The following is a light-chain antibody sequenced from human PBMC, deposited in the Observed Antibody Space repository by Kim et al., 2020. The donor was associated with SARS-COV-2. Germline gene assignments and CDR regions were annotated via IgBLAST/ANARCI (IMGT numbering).Light chain of an antibody. Sequence: GQRVTISCTGSSSNIGAGYYVRWYQQLPGTAPKLLIYGNKNRPSGVPDRFSGSQSGTSASLAITGLQAADEADYYCQSFDSSLREVFGGGTQLTVL. V-gene: IGLV1-40*01. CDR1: SSNIGAGYY. CDR3: QSFDSSLREV. J-gene: IGLJ2*01. CDR2: GNK.